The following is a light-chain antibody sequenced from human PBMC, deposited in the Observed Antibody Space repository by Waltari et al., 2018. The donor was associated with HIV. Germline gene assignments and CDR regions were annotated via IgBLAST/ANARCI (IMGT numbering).Light chain of an antibody. CDR2: KAS. J-gene: IGKJ1*01. Sequence: DIQMTQSPSTLSASVGDRVTITCRASQSISTWLAWYQQKPGKAPKRLIYKASSLESGVPSRFSGSGSGTEFSLTISSLQPGDCATYYCLQYNSYWTFGQGTKVEIK. CDR1: QSISTW. CDR3: LQYNSYWT. V-gene: IGKV1-5*03.